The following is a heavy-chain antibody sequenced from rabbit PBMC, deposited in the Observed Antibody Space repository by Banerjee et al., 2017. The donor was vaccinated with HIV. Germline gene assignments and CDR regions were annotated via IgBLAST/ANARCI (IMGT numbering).Heavy chain of an antibody. CDR2: INTISGDT. CDR1: GFSFSNGYV. CDR3: ARDVDSYVPFNL. D-gene: IGHD6-1*01. J-gene: IGHJ4*01. V-gene: IGHV1S40*01. Sequence: QSLEESGGGLVQPEGSLALTCTASGFSFSNGYVMCWVRQAPGKGLEWIACINTISGDTVYATWAKGRFTISKASWTTVTLQLTSLTAADTATYFCARDVDSYVPFNLWGPGTLVTVS.